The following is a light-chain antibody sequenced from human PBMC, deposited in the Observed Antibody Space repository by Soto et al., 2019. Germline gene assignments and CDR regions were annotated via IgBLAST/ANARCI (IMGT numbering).Light chain of an antibody. CDR1: QIVSCY. V-gene: IGKV3-11*01. Sequence: EIVLTQSPATLTLSPGERATLSCRASQIVSCYLAWYQQKPGQAPWLLCYEASNRATGIPARFSGSGSGTDFTRTISGLEPEDFAVYYCQQRSNWPPFPFGQGTRLE. CDR3: QQRSNWPPFP. CDR2: EAS. J-gene: IGKJ5*01.